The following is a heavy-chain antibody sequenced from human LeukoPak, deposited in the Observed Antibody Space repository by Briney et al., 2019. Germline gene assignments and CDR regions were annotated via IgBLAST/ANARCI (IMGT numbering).Heavy chain of an antibody. D-gene: IGHD1-26*01. CDR2: VYYSGST. V-gene: IGHV4-39*01. CDR3: ARHRGRSGSHTWLDP. J-gene: IGHJ5*02. Sequence: PSETLSLTCIVSGGFINNNNYYRGWIRQPPGKGLEWIGSVYYSGSTYYNPSLKSRVTISVDTSKNQFSLKLTSVTAADTAVYHCARHRGRSGSHTWLDPWGQGTLVIVSS. CDR1: GGFINNNNYY.